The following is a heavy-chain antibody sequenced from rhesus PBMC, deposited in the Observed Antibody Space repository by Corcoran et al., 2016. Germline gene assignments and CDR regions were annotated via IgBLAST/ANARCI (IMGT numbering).Heavy chain of an antibody. V-gene: IGHV4-169*01. D-gene: IGHD4-23*01. CDR3: ARLKTVRGDAFDF. Sequence: LQLQDSRPGLLQPSEPLSLTCSVPGGSISCRYWSWLRQAPRTGLEWIGYIDGSGSSNNYNHSLKSRVTLSVDTSKNQLSLKLSAGTTADTAVYYCARLKTVRGDAFDFWGQGLRVTVSS. CDR1: GGSISCRY. J-gene: IGHJ3*01. CDR2: IDGSGSSN.